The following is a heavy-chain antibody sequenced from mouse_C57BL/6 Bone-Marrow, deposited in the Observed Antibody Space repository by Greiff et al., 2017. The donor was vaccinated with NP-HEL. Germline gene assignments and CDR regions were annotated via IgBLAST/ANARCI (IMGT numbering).Heavy chain of an antibody. CDR2: IDPANGNT. CDR1: GFNFKNTY. J-gene: IGHJ2*01. V-gene: IGHV14-3*01. CDR3: GREETGYYFDY. Sequence: EVQLQQSVAELVRPGASVKLSCTASGFNFKNTYMHWVKQRPEQGLEWIGRIDPANGNTKYAPKFQGKATLTADTSSNTAYLQLSSLTSEDTDIYDCGREETGYYFDYWGQGTTLTVSS.